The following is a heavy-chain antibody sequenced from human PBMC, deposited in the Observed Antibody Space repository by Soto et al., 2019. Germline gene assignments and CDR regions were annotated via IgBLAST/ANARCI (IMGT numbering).Heavy chain of an antibody. J-gene: IGHJ4*01. V-gene: IGHV3-23*01. CDR2: IGTDSNT. Sequence: VVSLRLSCAASGFTFDTYAMNWVRQAPGKGLAWVSAIGTDSNTYYADSVKGRFTISRDNSRTTLYLQMNSLRAEDTALYYCVRKNPGTRPFDEWGQGTLVTVSS. CDR1: GFTFDTYA. CDR3: VRKNPGTRPFDE.